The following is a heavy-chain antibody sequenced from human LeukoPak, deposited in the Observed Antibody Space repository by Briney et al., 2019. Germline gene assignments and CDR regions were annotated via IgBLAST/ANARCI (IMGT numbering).Heavy chain of an antibody. Sequence: AETLSRSFVVNGGSFSGYYWSWILHPPVNGVEWIGEINHSGSTNYNPSLKSRVTISVDTSKNQFSLKLSSVTAADTAVYYCASGVWFGESDYWGQGTLVTVSS. J-gene: IGHJ4*02. D-gene: IGHD3-10*01. CDR1: GGSFSGYY. V-gene: IGHV4-34*01. CDR3: ASGVWFGESDY. CDR2: INHSGST.